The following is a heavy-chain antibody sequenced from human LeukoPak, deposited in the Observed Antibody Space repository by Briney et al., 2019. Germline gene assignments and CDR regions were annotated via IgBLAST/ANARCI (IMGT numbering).Heavy chain of an antibody. J-gene: IGHJ4*02. Sequence: GGSLRLSCAASGFTFSDYYMNWIRQAPGKGLEWVSVISDSGGRTYSAASVKGRFTISRDNSKDTLYLQMNSLRAEDTAVYYCARTYCIGSSCPGVFEYWGQGTLVTVSS. CDR2: ISDSGGRT. CDR1: GFTFSDYY. V-gene: IGHV3-23*01. D-gene: IGHD2-15*01. CDR3: ARTYCIGSSCPGVFEY.